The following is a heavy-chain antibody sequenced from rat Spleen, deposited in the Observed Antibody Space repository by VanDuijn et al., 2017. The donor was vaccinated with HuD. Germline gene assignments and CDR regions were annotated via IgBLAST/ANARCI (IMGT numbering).Heavy chain of an antibody. CDR1: GFTFSDYY. CDR2: INTGGGDT. D-gene: IGHD1-2*01. CDR3: ARLGITLGAGHWFAY. Sequence: EVQLVESGGGLVQPGRSMILSCAASGFTFSDYYMAWVRQAPKKGLEWVATINTGGGDTYYRDSVRGRFTISRDESKSTLYLQMDSLRSEDTATYYCARLGITLGAGHWFAYWGQGTLVTVSS. V-gene: IGHV5-25*01. J-gene: IGHJ3*01.